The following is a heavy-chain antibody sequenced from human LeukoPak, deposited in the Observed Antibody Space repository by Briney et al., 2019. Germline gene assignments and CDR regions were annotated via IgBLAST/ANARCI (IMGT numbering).Heavy chain of an antibody. CDR3: ATDLRGVGAFGAFDI. CDR1: GYTFTSYG. J-gene: IGHJ3*02. Sequence: ASVKVSCKASGYTFTSYGISWVRQAPGQGLEWMGWISAYNGNTNYAQKFQGRVTMTEDTSTDTAYMELSSLRSEDTAVYYCATDLRGVGAFGAFDIWGQGTMVTVSS. D-gene: IGHD3-3*01. V-gene: IGHV1-18*01. CDR2: ISAYNGNT.